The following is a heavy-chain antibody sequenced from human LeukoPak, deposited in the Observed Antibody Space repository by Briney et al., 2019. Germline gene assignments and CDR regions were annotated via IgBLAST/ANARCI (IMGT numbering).Heavy chain of an antibody. J-gene: IGHJ4*02. D-gene: IGHD3-16*01. Sequence: SETLSLTCTVSGGXISSYYWSWIRQPPGKGLEWIGTISYHGRAFYNPSLKSRLSMSADTSNNHFSLKMTSVTAADTAFYYSASHVESLGAGFPFDYWGQGSLVTVSS. CDR3: ASHVESLGAGFPFDY. CDR1: GGXISSYY. V-gene: IGHV4-59*04. CDR2: ISYHGRA.